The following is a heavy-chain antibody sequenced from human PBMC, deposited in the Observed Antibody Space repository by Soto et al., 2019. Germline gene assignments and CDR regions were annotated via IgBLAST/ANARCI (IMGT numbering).Heavy chain of an antibody. D-gene: IGHD3-10*01. Sequence: SVKVSCKASGGTFSNYAISWVRQAPGQGLEWMGGIIPIFGTADYAQKFQGRVTITADKSTSTAYMELSSLRSEDTAVYYCAKDMVRGVYYYYGMDVWGQGTTVTVSS. CDR1: GGTFSNYA. CDR3: AKDMVRGVYYYYGMDV. J-gene: IGHJ6*02. V-gene: IGHV1-69*06. CDR2: IIPIFGTA.